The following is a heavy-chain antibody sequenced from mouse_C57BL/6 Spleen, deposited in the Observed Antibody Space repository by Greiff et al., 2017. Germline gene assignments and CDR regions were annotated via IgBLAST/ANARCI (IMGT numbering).Heavy chain of an antibody. J-gene: IGHJ1*03. V-gene: IGHV1-39*01. CDR3: ARWSTMVRDWYFDV. CDR2: INPNYGTT. Sequence: EVQLQQSGPELVKPGASVKISCKASGYSFTDYYMNWVKQSPGKSLEWIGVINPNYGTTSYNQKFKGKATLTVDQSSSTAYMQLNSLTSEDSAVYYCARWSTMVRDWYFDVWGTGTTVTVSS. CDR1: GYSFTDYY. D-gene: IGHD2-2*01.